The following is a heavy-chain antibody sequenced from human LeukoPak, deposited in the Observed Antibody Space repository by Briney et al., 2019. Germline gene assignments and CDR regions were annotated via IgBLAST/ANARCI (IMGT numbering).Heavy chain of an antibody. CDR1: GFTFDDYG. CDR3: ARDPEPTNYNYYYYYYMDV. V-gene: IGHV3-21*01. J-gene: IGHJ6*03. Sequence: GGSLRLSCAASGFTFDDYGMSWVRQAPGKGLEWVSSISSSSSYIYYADSVKGRFTISRDNAKNSLYLQMNSLRAEDTAVYYCARDPEPTNYNYYYYYYMDVWGKGTTVTVSS. CDR2: ISSSSSYI. D-gene: IGHD3-10*01.